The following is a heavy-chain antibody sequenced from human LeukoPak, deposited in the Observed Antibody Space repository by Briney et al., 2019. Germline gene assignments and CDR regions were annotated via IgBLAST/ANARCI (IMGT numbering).Heavy chain of an antibody. Sequence: ASVKVSCKASGYTFMSYAINWVRQAPGQGLEWLGWISGHNGQSKYAQKFQGRVTLTTDSFTGAAYMELRSLRSDDTAIYYCARGRAAADDFDYWGQGTLVTVSS. CDR2: ISGHNGQS. CDR1: GYTFMSYA. CDR3: ARGRAAADDFDY. D-gene: IGHD6-13*01. J-gene: IGHJ4*02. V-gene: IGHV1-18*01.